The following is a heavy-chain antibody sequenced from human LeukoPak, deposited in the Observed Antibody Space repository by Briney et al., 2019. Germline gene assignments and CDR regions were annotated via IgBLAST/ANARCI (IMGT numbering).Heavy chain of an antibody. Sequence: ASVKVSCKASGYTFPSYFMHWVRQAPGQGLEWMGIINPTGGSTTYAQKFQGRVTMTRDTSTSTVYMELSSLRSDDTAVYYCARTAARRFDYWGQGTPVTVSS. D-gene: IGHD6-6*01. CDR3: ARTAARRFDY. J-gene: IGHJ4*02. CDR2: INPTGGST. CDR1: GYTFPSYF. V-gene: IGHV1-46*01.